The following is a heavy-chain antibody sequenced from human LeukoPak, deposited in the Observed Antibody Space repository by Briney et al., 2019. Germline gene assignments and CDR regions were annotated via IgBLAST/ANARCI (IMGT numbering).Heavy chain of an antibody. D-gene: IGHD6-13*01. CDR2: ISGSGGST. V-gene: IGHV3-23*01. CDR1: GFTFSSYA. Sequence: GGSLRLSCAASGFTFSSYAMSWVRQAPGKGLGWVSAISGSGGSTYYADSVKGRFTISRDNSKNTLYLQMNSLRAEDTAVYYCAKDRGVSSWYDYWGQGTLVTVSS. CDR3: AKDRGVSSWYDY. J-gene: IGHJ4*02.